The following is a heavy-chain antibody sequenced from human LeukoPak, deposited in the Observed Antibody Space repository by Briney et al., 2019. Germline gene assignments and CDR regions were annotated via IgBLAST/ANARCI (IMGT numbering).Heavy chain of an antibody. Sequence: ASVKVSCKASGYTFTGYYMHWVRQAPGQGLEWMGWINPNSGDINYAQKFQGRVTMTRDTSISTSYMELSRLRSDDTAVYYCARGPMTTVTTSFDYWGQGTLVTVSS. CDR2: INPNSGDI. CDR3: ARGPMTTVTTSFDY. CDR1: GYTFTGYY. J-gene: IGHJ4*02. V-gene: IGHV1-2*02. D-gene: IGHD4-17*01.